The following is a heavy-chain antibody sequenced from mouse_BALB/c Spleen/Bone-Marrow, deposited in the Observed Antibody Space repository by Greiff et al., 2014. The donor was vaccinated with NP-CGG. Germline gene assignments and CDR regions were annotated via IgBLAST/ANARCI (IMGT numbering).Heavy chain of an antibody. CDR2: INPSTGYT. D-gene: IGHD2-13*01. J-gene: IGHJ2*01. CDR3: ARGDYYFDY. Sequence: VQLQQSGAELAKPGASVKMSCKASDYTFTSYWMHWVKQRPGQGLEWIGYINPSTGYTEYNQKFKDKATLTADKSSSTAYMQLSSLTSEDSAVYYCARGDYYFDYWGQGTTLTVSS. V-gene: IGHV1-7*01. CDR1: DYTFTSYW.